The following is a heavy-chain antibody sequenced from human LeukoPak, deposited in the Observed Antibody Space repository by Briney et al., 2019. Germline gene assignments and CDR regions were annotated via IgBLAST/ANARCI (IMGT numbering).Heavy chain of an antibody. Sequence: SGPTLVKPTQTLTLTCTFSGFSLSTSGVGVGWICQPPGKALEWLALIYWNDDKRYSPSLKSRLTITKDTSKNQVVLTMTNMDPVDTATYYCAHRPVVPHYDFWSGYYSGHNWFYPWGQGTLVTVSS. J-gene: IGHJ5*02. V-gene: IGHV2-5*01. D-gene: IGHD3-3*01. CDR3: AHRPVVPHYDFWSGYYSGHNWFYP. CDR1: GFSLSTSGVG. CDR2: IYWNDDK.